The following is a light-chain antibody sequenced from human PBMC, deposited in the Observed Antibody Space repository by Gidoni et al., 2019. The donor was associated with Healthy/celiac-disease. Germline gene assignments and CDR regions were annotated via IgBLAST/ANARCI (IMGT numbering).Light chain of an antibody. J-gene: IGKJ4*01. CDR3: QQRSNWLT. CDR2: DAS. CDR1: QSVSSY. V-gene: IGKV3-11*01. Sequence: EIVLTQSPATRPSSPGERATLSCMASQSVSSYLAWYQQKPGQAPRLLIYDASNRATGIPARFSGSGSGTDFTLTISSLEPEDFAVYYCQQRSNWLTFXGXTKVEIK.